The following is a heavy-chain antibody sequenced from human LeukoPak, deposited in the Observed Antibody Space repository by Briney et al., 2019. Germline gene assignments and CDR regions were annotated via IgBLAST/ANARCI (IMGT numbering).Heavy chain of an antibody. CDR1: GFTFSSYS. Sequence: GGSLRLSCAASGFTFSSYSMNWVRQAPGKGLEWVSSISSSSSYIYYADSVKGRFTISRDNAKNSLYLQMNNLRAEDTAVYYCARDRSSSWSYYFDYWGQGTLVTVSS. CDR2: ISSSSSYI. J-gene: IGHJ4*02. V-gene: IGHV3-21*01. D-gene: IGHD6-13*01. CDR3: ARDRSSSWSYYFDY.